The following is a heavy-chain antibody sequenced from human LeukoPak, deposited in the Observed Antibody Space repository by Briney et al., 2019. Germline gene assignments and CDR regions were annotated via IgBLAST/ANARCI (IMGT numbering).Heavy chain of an antibody. D-gene: IGHD6-6*01. V-gene: IGHV1-2*02. CDR1: GYTFTGYY. J-gene: IGHJ5*02. Sequence: ASVKVSCKASGYTFTGYYMHWVRQAPGQGLEWMGWINPNSGGTNYAQKFQGRVTMTRDTSISTAYMELSRLRSDDTAVYYCARARYSSSYWFDPWGQGTLVTVSS. CDR3: ARARYSSSYWFDP. CDR2: INPNSGGT.